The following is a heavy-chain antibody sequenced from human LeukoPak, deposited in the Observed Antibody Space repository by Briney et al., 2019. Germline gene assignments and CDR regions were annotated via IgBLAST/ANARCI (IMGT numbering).Heavy chain of an antibody. CDR1: GYSFTSYW. V-gene: IGHV5-51*01. Sequence: GESLKISCKGSGYSFTSYWIGWVRQVPGKGLEWMGIIYPGDSDTRYSPSFQGQVTISADKSISTAYLQWSSLKASDTAMYYCARLTMVRGVITLLDYWGQGTLVTVSS. CDR2: IYPGDSDT. CDR3: ARLTMVRGVITLLDY. J-gene: IGHJ4*02. D-gene: IGHD3-10*01.